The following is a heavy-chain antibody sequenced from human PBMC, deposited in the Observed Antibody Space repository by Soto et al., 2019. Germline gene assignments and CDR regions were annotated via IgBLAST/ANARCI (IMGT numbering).Heavy chain of an antibody. CDR2: ISAYNGNT. J-gene: IGHJ6*02. D-gene: IGHD3-16*02. V-gene: IGHV1-18*01. Sequence: GASVKVSCKASGYTFTSYGISWVRQAPGQGLEWMGWISAYNGNTNYAQKLQGRVTMTTDTSTSTAYMELRSLRSDDTAVYYCARIPYDYVWGSYRPRGMDVWGQGTTVTVSS. CDR1: GYTFTSYG. CDR3: ARIPYDYVWGSYRPRGMDV.